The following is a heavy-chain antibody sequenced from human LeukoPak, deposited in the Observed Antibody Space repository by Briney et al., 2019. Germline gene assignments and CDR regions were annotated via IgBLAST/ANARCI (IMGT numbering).Heavy chain of an antibody. J-gene: IGHJ4*02. CDR2: ISSSGSTI. CDR3: ARYGQWLGPNFDY. V-gene: IGHV3-48*03. CDR1: GFTFSSYE. Sequence: GGSLRLSCAASGFTFSSYEMNWVRQAPGKGLEWVSYISSSGSTIYYADSVEGRFTISRDNAKNSLYLQMNGLRAEDTAVYYCARYGQWLGPNFDYWGQGTLVTVSS. D-gene: IGHD6-19*01.